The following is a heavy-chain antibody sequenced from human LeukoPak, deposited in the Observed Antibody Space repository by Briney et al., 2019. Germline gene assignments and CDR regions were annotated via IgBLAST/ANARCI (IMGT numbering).Heavy chain of an antibody. J-gene: IGHJ4*02. CDR2: ISRSLGST. CDR3: AKGQLVRSRGTYYFDY. V-gene: IGHV3-23*01. Sequence: GGSLRLSCAASGFKLSSYAMSWVRQAPGKGLEWVSAISRSLGSTYYADSVKGRFTISRDSSRNTLYLQMNSLRADDTAVYYCAKGQLVRSRGTYYFDYWGQGTLVTVSS. CDR1: GFKLSSYA. D-gene: IGHD6-6*01.